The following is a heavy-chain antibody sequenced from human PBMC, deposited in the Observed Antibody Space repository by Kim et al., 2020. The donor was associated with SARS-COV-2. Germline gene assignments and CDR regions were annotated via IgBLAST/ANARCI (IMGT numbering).Heavy chain of an antibody. V-gene: IGHV3-64*01. J-gene: IGHJ4*02. Sequence: SVKGRFTISRDNSKNTLYLKMGSLRAEDMAVYYCARDPLGEMATTYYFDYWGQGTLVTVSS. CDR3: ARDPLGEMATTYYFDY. D-gene: IGHD3-16*01.